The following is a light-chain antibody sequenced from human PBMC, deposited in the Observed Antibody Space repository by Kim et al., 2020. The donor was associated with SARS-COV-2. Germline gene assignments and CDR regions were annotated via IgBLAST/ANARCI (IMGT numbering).Light chain of an antibody. CDR1: ELGNKY. CDR3: QAWDSYIVV. J-gene: IGLJ2*01. Sequence: ESPGQTASITCTGDELGNKYVSWYHQKPGQSPVLVIYQDYRRPSGIPERFSGSNSGNTATLTISGAQTMDEADYYCQAWDSYIVVFGGGTQLTVL. V-gene: IGLV3-1*01. CDR2: QDY.